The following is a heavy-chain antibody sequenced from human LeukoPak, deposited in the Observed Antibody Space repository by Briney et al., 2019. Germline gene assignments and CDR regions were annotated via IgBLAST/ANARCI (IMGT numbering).Heavy chain of an antibody. CDR1: GFTFSNAW. Sequence: PGGSLRLSCAASGFTFSNAWMSWVRQAPGKGLEWVGRIKSKTAGGTTDYGAPVKGRFTISRDDSKNTLYLQMNSLKTEDTAVYFCTTEPSPPTWERTGDWGQGTLVTVSS. V-gene: IGHV3-15*01. D-gene: IGHD1-26*01. CDR2: IKSKTAGGTT. CDR3: TTEPSPPTWERTGD. J-gene: IGHJ4*02.